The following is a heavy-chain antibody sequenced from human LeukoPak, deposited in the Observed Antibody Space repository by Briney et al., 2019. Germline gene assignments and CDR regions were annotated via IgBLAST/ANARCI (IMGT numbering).Heavy chain of an antibody. J-gene: IGHJ4*02. Sequence: GASVKVSCKASGYTFTGYYMHWVRQAPGQGLEWMGWINPNSGGTNYAQKFQGRVTITRDTSISTAYMELSRLRSDDTAVYYCARGRVVRGVIFGYWGQGTLVTVSS. CDR2: INPNSGGT. D-gene: IGHD3-10*01. CDR1: GYTFTGYY. V-gene: IGHV1-2*02. CDR3: ARGRVVRGVIFGY.